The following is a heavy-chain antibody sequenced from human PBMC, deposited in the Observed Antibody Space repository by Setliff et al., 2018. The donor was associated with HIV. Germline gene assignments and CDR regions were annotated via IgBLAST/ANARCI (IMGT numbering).Heavy chain of an antibody. Sequence: NPSETLSLTCTVSGGSISSHYWSWIRQPPGKGLEWIGYIYYSGSTSYNPTFKSRVTISVDTSNNQFSLDLSSMTAADTAVYYCARVQEDTVTYREYYGMDVWGQGTTVTVSS. CDR2: IYYSGST. CDR1: GGSISSHY. J-gene: IGHJ6*02. D-gene: IGHD5-18*01. CDR3: ARVQEDTVTYREYYGMDV. V-gene: IGHV4-59*11.